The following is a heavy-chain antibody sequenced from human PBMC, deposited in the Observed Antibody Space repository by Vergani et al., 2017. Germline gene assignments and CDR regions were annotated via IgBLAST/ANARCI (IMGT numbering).Heavy chain of an antibody. J-gene: IGHJ6*03. CDR2: IYYSGST. V-gene: IGHV4-31*03. CDR1: GGSISSGGYY. CDR3: ARCRPSHYDFWSGYSSYYYYMDV. Sequence: QVQLQESGPGLVKPSQTLSLTCTVSGGSISSGGYYWSWIRQHPGKGLEWIGYIYYSGSTYYNPSLKSRVTISVDTSKNQFSLKLSSVTAADTAVYYWARCRPSHYDFWSGYSSYYYYMDVWGKGTTVTVSS. D-gene: IGHD3-3*01.